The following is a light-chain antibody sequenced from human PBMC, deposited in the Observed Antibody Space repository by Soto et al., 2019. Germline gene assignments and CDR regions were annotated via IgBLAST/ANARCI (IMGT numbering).Light chain of an antibody. CDR3: QQSYSTPYT. V-gene: IGKV1-39*01. J-gene: IGKJ2*01. CDR2: AAS. CDR1: QSISTY. Sequence: DIQMTQSPFSLSASVGDIVTITCRASQSISTYLNWYQQKPGKAPKVLIYAASSLQSGVPSRFSGSGSGTDFTLTIGSLQPEDFATYYCQQSYSTPYTFGQGTKLEIK.